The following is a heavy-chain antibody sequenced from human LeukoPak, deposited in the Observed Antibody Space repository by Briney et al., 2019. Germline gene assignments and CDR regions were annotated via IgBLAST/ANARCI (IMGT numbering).Heavy chain of an antibody. CDR2: IKSKTDGGTT. CDR3: TGQVQMATIL. D-gene: IGHD5-24*01. Sequence: GGSLRLSCAASGFTFSHAWMSWVRQAPGKGLEWVGRIKSKTDGGTTDYAAPVKGRLTISRDDSKNTLYLQVNSLKTEDTAVCYCTGQVQMATILWGQGTLVTVSS. V-gene: IGHV3-15*05. CDR1: GFTFSHAW. J-gene: IGHJ4*02.